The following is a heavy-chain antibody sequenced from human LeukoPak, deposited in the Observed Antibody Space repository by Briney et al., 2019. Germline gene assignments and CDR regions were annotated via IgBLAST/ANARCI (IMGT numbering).Heavy chain of an antibody. V-gene: IGHV4-39*07. CDR2: ISYSGST. CDR3: ARGLNDSWTGENY. D-gene: IGHD3-3*01. CDR1: GGSISGNNYY. J-gene: IGHJ4*02. Sequence: SETLSLTCTVSGGSISGNNYYWGWIRQPPGKGLEWIGSISYSGSTNYNPSLKSRVTISLDTSKSQFSLKVRYVTAADTAVYYCARGLNDSWTGENYWGQGTLVTVSS.